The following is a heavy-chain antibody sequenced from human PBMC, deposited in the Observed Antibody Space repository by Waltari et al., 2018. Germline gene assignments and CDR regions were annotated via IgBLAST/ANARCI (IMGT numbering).Heavy chain of an antibody. Sequence: QVQLQQWGAGLVKPSETLSLTCAFYGGSFTTYYWSWIRQSPGKGLEWVGQIRHGGRAYYNPSLKSRVTMSLDTSKNQLSLKMTSVTAADTAVYYCARHGGYAQDLWGRGTLVTVSS. CDR1: GGSFTTYY. J-gene: IGHJ2*01. CDR2: IRHGGRA. D-gene: IGHD5-12*01. V-gene: IGHV4-34*02. CDR3: ARHGGYAQDL.